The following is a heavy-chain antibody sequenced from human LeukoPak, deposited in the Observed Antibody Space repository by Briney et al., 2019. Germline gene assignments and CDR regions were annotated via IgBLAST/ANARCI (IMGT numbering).Heavy chain of an antibody. CDR2: ISYDGGNR. D-gene: IGHD3-22*01. V-gene: IGHV3-30-3*01. J-gene: IGHJ5*02. CDR3: ARDHYYDSSGYPNPNRFDP. CDR1: GFIFSSYA. Sequence: PGGSLRLSCAASGFIFSSYARHWVRQAPGKGLEWVAVISYDGGNRYYADSVKGRFTISRDNSKNTLYLQMNSPRTEDTAVYYCARDHYYDSSGYPNPNRFDPWGQGTLVTVSS.